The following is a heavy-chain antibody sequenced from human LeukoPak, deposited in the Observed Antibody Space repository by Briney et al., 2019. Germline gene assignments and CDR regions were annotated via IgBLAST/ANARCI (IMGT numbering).Heavy chain of an antibody. J-gene: IGHJ4*02. CDR1: GFTFNPYP. CDR3: AKAPYCPNDVCRYIYY. D-gene: IGHD2-8*01. Sequence: GGSLRLSCAASGFTFNPYPLRGVRQAPAKGLEWVSAICASGGATWYADAVTGRFTITRDNSRSTVFLQMSSLRAEDTAVYYCAKAPYCPNDVCRYIYYWGQEILVTVSS. V-gene: IGHV3-23*01. CDR2: ICASGGAT.